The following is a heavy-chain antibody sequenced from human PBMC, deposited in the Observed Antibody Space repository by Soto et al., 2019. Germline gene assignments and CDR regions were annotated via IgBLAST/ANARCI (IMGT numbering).Heavy chain of an antibody. D-gene: IGHD4-17*01. CDR2: IYYSGST. V-gene: IGHV4-39*01. J-gene: IGHJ4*02. CDR1: GGSISSSSYY. Sequence: NPSETLSLTCTVSGGSISSSSYYWGWIRQPPGKGLEWIGSIYYSGSTYYNPSLKSRVTISVDTSKNQFSLKLSSVTAADTAVYYCARQSTTVTTSFDYWGQGTLVTVSS. CDR3: ARQSTTVTTSFDY.